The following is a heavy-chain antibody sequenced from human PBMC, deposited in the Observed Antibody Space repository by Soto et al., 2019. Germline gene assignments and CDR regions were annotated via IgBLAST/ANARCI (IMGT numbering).Heavy chain of an antibody. CDR2: IKEDGSEK. CDR3: ARSLGWRDAFDI. V-gene: IGHV3-7*01. D-gene: IGHD2-15*01. Sequence: EVQLVESGGGLVQPGESLRLSCAASGFTFSRYWMSWVRQAPGKELEWVANIKEDGSEKYYVDSVKGRFTISRDNAKNSLYLQMNSLRAEDTAVYYCARSLGWRDAFDIWGQGTMVTVSS. J-gene: IGHJ3*02. CDR1: GFTFSRYW.